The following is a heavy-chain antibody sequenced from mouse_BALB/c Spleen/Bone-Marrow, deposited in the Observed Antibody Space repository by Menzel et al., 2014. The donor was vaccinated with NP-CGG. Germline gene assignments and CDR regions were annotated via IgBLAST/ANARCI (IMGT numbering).Heavy chain of an antibody. CDR3: ARAGLSTDY. Sequence: QVQLKDSGAELVRPGSSVKISCKTSGYAFSFYRMNWVKQRPGQGLEWIGQIYPGDGDTNYNGKFKGKATLTADTSSGTAYMQLSSLTSEDSAVYCCARAGLSTDYWGQGTSLTVSS. J-gene: IGHJ2*02. D-gene: IGHD1-1*01. CDR2: IYPGDGDT. V-gene: IGHV1-80*01. CDR1: GYAFSFYR.